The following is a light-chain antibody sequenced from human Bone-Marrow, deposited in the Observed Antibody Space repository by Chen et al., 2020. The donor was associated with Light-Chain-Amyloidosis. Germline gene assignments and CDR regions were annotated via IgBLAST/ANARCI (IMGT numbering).Light chain of an antibody. CDR1: NIGSTS. V-gene: IGLV3-21*02. CDR3: QVWDRGSDRPV. Sequence: SYVLTQPSSVSVAPGQTATIACGGNNIGSTSVHWYQQTPGQAPLLVVYDDSDRPSGIPERLAGSNSANTATLTISSVEAGDEAGYYCQVWDRGSDRPVFGGGTKLTVL. CDR2: DDS. J-gene: IGLJ3*02.